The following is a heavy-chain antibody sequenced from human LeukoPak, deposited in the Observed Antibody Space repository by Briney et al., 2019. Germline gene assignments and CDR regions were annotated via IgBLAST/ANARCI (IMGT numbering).Heavy chain of an antibody. CDR3: AVSGIVVVSAARGSVVATGFDPRLDY. CDR1: GGTFSSYT. D-gene: IGHD2-2*01. V-gene: IGHV1-69*02. CDR2: IIPILGIA. J-gene: IGHJ4*02. Sequence: SVKVSCKASGGTFSSYTISWVRQAPGQGLEWMGRIIPILGIANYAQKFQGRVTITADKSTSTAYMELSSLRSEDTAVYYCAVSGIVVVSAARGSVVATGFDPRLDYWGQGTLVTVSS.